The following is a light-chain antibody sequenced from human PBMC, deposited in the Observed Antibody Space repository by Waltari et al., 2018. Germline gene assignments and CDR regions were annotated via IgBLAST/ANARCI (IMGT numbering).Light chain of an antibody. V-gene: IGLV1-47*01. J-gene: IGLJ3*02. CDR2: RNN. CDR3: AAWDDRQSGPYWV. Sequence: QSVLTQPPSASGTPGQRVTISWSGCSCNIRTNYVFWYQQLPGSPPKLLIFRNNRRPSRVPDRVSGSKSGTSASLDISVRRSEDEADYYCAAWDDRQSGPYWVFGGGTKLTVL. CDR1: SCNIRTNY.